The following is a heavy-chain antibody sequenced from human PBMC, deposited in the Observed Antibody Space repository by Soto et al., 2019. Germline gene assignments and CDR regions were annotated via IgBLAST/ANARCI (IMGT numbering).Heavy chain of an antibody. D-gene: IGHD6-6*01. J-gene: IGHJ6*02. CDR1: GGSISSGGYY. CDR2: NYYSGIT. CDR3: ARGSSIAGLYYGMDV. Sequence: QVQLQESGPGLVKPSQTLSLTCTVSGGSISSGGYYWTWIRQHPGKGLEWIGYNYYSGITYYNPSLKSRVTISLDTSKHQFSLRLSSVTAADTAVYYCARGSSIAGLYYGMDVWGQGTTVPVSS. V-gene: IGHV4-31*03.